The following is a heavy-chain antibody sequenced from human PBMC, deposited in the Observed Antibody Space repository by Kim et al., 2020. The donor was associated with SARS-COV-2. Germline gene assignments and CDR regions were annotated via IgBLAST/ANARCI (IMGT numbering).Heavy chain of an antibody. V-gene: IGHV3-33*06. CDR3: AKGARIAAASFDY. D-gene: IGHD6-13*01. CDR1: GFTFSSYA. Sequence: GGSLRLSCAASGFTFSSYAMHWVRQAPGKGLEWVAVIWYDGSNKYYADSVKGRFTISRDNSKNTLYLQMNSLRAEDTAVYYCAKGARIAAASFDYWGQGTLVTVSS. J-gene: IGHJ4*02. CDR2: IWYDGSNK.